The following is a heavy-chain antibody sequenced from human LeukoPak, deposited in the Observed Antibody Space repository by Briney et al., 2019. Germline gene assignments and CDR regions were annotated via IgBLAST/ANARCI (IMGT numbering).Heavy chain of an antibody. CDR3: ARGYCTNGVCYTDY. D-gene: IGHD2-8*01. V-gene: IGHV3-64*01. CDR1: GFTFSSYA. Sequence: PGGSLRLSCAASGFTFSSYAMHWVRQAPGKGLEYVSAISSNGGSTYYANSVKGRFTISRDNSKNTLYLQMGSLRAEDMAVYYCARGYCTNGVCYTDYWGQRTLVTVSS. CDR2: ISSNGGST. J-gene: IGHJ4*02.